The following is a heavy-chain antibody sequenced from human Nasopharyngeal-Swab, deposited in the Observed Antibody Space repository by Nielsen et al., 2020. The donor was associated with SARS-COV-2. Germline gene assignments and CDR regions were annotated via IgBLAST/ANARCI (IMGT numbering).Heavy chain of an antibody. D-gene: IGHD3-22*01. CDR1: GFTFSSYA. CDR3: ARDYYDSSGSAKGNDY. J-gene: IGHJ4*02. V-gene: IGHV3-23*01. Sequence: GESLKISCAASGFTFSSYAMSWVRQAPGKGLEWVSAISGSGGSTYYADSVKGRFTISRDNSKNTLYLQMNSLRADDTAVYYCARDYYDSSGSAKGNDYWGQGTLVTSPQ. CDR2: ISGSGGST.